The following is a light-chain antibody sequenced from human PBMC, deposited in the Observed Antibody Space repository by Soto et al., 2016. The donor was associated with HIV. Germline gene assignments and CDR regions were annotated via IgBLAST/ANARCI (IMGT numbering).Light chain of an antibody. J-gene: IGKJ1*01. CDR2: LGS. Sequence: DIVMTQSPLSLPVTPGEPASISCRSSQSLLHRNGYDYLNWYLQKPGQSPQLLIYLGSNRASGVPDRFSGAGSGTDFALKISRVEAEDVGMYYCMQGTHYPPWTFGQGTKVEI. CDR1: QSLLHRNGYDY. V-gene: IGKV2-28*01. CDR3: MQGTHYPPWT.